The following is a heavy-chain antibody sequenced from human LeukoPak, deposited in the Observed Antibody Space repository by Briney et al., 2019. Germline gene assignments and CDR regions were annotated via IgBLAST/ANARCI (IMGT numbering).Heavy chain of an antibody. D-gene: IGHD1-26*01. CDR1: GFTFTNAW. CDR3: ATERYSGSYFQRAFDI. CDR2: IKSKSDGGTT. Sequence: GGSLRLSCAASGFTFTNAWMNWVRQAPGKGLEWVGRIKSKSDGGTTDYGAPVKGRFTLSRDDSKTTLYLQMNSLKTEDTAVYYCATERYSGSYFQRAFDIWGQGTMVTVSS. V-gene: IGHV3-15*07. J-gene: IGHJ3*02.